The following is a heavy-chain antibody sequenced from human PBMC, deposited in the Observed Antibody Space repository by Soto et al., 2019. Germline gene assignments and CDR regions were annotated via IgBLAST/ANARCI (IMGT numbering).Heavy chain of an antibody. CDR2: VTGGGHTT. V-gene: IGHV3-23*01. D-gene: IGHD3-10*01. Sequence: EAQLLESGGGLVQPGGSLRLSCAASGFTFSRYAMSWVRQAPGKGLEWVSTVTGGGHTTYNADSVNGRFTISRDNSKNTLYLQMNNLRAEDTAIYYCASSSGDLDVYGMDIWGPGTTVTLSS. J-gene: IGHJ6*02. CDR1: GFTFSRYA. CDR3: ASSSGDLDVYGMDI.